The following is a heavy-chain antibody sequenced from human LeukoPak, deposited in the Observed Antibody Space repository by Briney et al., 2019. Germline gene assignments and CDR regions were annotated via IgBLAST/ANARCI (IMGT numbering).Heavy chain of an antibody. Sequence: GGSLRLSCVASGFSFNNYVMNWVRQAPGEGLEWVSLIIGSSGSTFYADSVKGRFTISRDKSKNTLYLQMNSLRAEDTAVYYCVKGAYDYVEIAYFDYWGQGGLVTVSS. CDR3: VKGAYDYVEIAYFDY. CDR1: GFSFNNYV. J-gene: IGHJ4*02. D-gene: IGHD5-12*01. V-gene: IGHV3-23*01. CDR2: IIGSSGST.